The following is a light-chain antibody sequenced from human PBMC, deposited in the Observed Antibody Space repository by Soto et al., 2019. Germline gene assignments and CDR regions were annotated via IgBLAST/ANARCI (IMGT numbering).Light chain of an antibody. CDR1: SSDVGGYNF. J-gene: IGLJ1*01. CDR3: NSYTTSSTLV. CDR2: EVT. Sequence: QSVLTQPASVSGSPGQSITISRTGTSSDVGGYNFVSWYQQHPGKAPKLMIYEVTRRPSGVSNRFSGSKSGNTASLTISGLQAEDEADYYCNSYTTSSTLVFGTGTKVTVL. V-gene: IGLV2-14*03.